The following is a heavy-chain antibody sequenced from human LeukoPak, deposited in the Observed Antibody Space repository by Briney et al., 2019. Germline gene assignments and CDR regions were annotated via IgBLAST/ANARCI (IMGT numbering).Heavy chain of an antibody. CDR2: ISYDGSNK. V-gene: IGHV3-30-3*01. J-gene: IGHJ3*02. CDR1: GFAFSSYA. Sequence: PGRSLRLSCAASGFAFSSYAMHWVRQAPGKGLEWVAVISYDGSNKYYADSVKGRFTISRDNSKNTLYLQMNSLRAEDTAVYYCAITVSRFPPGAFDIWGQGTMVTVSS. D-gene: IGHD3-3*01. CDR3: AITVSRFPPGAFDI.